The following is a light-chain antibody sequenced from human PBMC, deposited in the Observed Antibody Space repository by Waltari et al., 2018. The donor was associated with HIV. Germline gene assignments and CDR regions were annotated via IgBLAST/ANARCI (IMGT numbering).Light chain of an antibody. CDR2: AAS. Sequence: DIQMTQSPSSLSASVGERVTITCRASQSIRNYLNWYQQRPGKAPNLLIYAASSLQSGVPSRFSASGFGTDFTLTISSLQPEDFATYYCQQSYSTPRTFGQGTKVDIK. CDR1: QSIRNY. V-gene: IGKV1-39*01. J-gene: IGKJ1*01. CDR3: QQSYSTPRT.